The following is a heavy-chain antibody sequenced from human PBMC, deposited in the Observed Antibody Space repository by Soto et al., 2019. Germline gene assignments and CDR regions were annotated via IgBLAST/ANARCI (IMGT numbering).Heavy chain of an antibody. V-gene: IGHV3-30-3*01. CDR3: ARDRERGGVYYYGMDV. CDR2: ISYDGSNK. D-gene: IGHD1-1*01. Sequence: GGSLRLSCAASGFTFSSYAMHWVRQAPGKGLEWVAVISYDGSNKYYADSVKGRFTISRDNSKNTLYLQMNSLRAEDTAVYYCARDRERGGVYYYGMDVWGQGTTVTVSS. CDR1: GFTFSSYA. J-gene: IGHJ6*02.